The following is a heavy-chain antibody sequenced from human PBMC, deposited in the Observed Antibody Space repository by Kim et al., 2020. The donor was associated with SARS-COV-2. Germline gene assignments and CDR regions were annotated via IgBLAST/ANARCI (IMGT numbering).Heavy chain of an antibody. J-gene: IGHJ5*02. CDR1: GGSISSSSYY. D-gene: IGHD5-18*01. CDR2: IYYSGST. Sequence: SETLSLTCTVSGGSISSSSYYWGWIRQPPGKGLEWIGSIYYSGSTYYNPSLKSRVSISVDTSKNQFSLKLSAVTAADTAVYYCARDWDTAMPYHCGQGTLVTVSS. V-gene: IGHV4-39*07. CDR3: ARDWDTAMPYH.